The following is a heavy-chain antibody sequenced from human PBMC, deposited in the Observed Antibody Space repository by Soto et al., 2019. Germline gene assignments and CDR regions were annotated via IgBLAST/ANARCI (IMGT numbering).Heavy chain of an antibody. Sequence: QVQLVQSGAEVKKPGSSVKVSCKASGGTFSSYAISWVRQAPGQGLEWMGGIIPIFGTANYARKFQGRVPITADKSTRTAYMAMCSVGVEDPDVYYCAGGRADIVVVPAATALWYYCMDFWRQGATVTVSS. J-gene: IGHJ6*02. CDR2: IIPIFGTA. CDR3: AGGRADIVVVPAATALWYYCMDF. CDR1: GGTFSSYA. D-gene: IGHD2-2*01. V-gene: IGHV1-69*06.